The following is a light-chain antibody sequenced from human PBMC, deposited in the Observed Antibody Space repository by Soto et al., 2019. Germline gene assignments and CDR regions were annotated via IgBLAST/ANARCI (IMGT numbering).Light chain of an antibody. Sequence: DIVMTQSPDSLAVSLGERATINCKSSQSILYSSNNKNYLAWYQQKPGQPPKLLIYWASIRKSGVPDRFSGSGSGTDFTLTISSLQAEDVALYYCQQYYSSWTFGQGTKVEIK. CDR1: QSILYSSNNKNY. V-gene: IGKV4-1*01. CDR2: WAS. J-gene: IGKJ1*01. CDR3: QQYYSSWT.